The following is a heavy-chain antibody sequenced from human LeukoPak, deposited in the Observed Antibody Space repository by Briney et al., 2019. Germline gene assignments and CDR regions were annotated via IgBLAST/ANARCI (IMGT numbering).Heavy chain of an antibody. CDR1: GYSFTNYW. V-gene: IGHV5-51*01. J-gene: IGHJ3*02. D-gene: IGHD4-17*01. Sequence: RGESLKISCKGSGYSFTNYWIGWVRQMPVKGLEWMGIIYPGDSDTRYSPSFQGQVTISADKSISTAYLQWSSLKASDTAMYYCARSLAVTTGAFDIWGQGTMVTVSS. CDR2: IYPGDSDT. CDR3: ARSLAVTTGAFDI.